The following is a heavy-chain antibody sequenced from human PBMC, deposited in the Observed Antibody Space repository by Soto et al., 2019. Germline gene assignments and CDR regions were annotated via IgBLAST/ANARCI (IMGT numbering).Heavy chain of an antibody. Sequence: EVQLLESGGGLVQPGGSLRLSCAASGFTFSSYAMSWVRQAPGKGLEWVSAISGSGGNTYYADSVKGRFTISRDNSKNTLYVQKNSLRAKDTAVYYCSKDRNWCSGGSCYSQYFRHWGHGNLVTVA. V-gene: IGHV3-23*01. D-gene: IGHD2-15*01. CDR3: SKDRNWCSGGSCYSQYFRH. J-gene: IGHJ1*01. CDR1: GFTFSSYA. CDR2: ISGSGGNT.